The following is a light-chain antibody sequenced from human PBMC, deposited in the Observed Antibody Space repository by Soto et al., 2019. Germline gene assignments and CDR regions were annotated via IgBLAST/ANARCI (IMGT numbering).Light chain of an antibody. CDR3: CSYAGSSPAV. J-gene: IGLJ7*01. CDR1: SSDVGSYNL. CDR2: EGS. V-gene: IGLV2-23*01. Sequence: QSVLTQPASVSGSPGQSITISCTGTSSDVGSYNLVSWYQQHPGKAPKLMIYEGSKRPSGVSNRFSGSKSGNTASLTISGIQAEDEADYYCCSYAGSSPAVFGGGTQLTVL.